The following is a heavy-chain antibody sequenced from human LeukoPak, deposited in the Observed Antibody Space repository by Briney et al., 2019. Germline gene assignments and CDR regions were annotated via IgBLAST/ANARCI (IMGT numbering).Heavy chain of an antibody. CDR3: ARAHDYGDYGRLDY. Sequence: GASVKVSCKASGYTFTSYGISWVRQAPGQGLEWMGWISAYNGNTNYAQKLQGRVTMTRGTSTNTAYMELRSLRSDDTAVYYCARAHDYGDYGRLDYWGQGTLVTVSS. CDR1: GYTFTSYG. D-gene: IGHD4-17*01. CDR2: ISAYNGNT. V-gene: IGHV1-18*01. J-gene: IGHJ4*02.